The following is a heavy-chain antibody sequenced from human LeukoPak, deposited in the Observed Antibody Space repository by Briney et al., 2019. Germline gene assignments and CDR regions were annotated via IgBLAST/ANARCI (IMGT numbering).Heavy chain of an antibody. J-gene: IGHJ3*02. CDR1: GFTFDDYA. D-gene: IGHD5-24*01. CDR3: AKAYKKWLHLDAFDI. CDR2: ISGDGGST. Sequence: GGSLRLSCAASGFTFDDYAMHWVRQAPGNGLEWVSLISGDGGSTYYADSVKGRFTISRDNSKNSLYLQMNSLRTEDTALYYCAKAYKKWLHLDAFDIWGQGTMVTASS. V-gene: IGHV3-43*02.